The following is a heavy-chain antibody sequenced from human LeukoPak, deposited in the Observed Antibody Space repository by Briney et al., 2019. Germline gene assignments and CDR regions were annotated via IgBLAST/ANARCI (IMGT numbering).Heavy chain of an antibody. CDR1: GGSISSGDYY. CDR3: ARRGYSGYDTDHFDY. Sequence: PSETLSLTCTVSGGSISSGDYYWSWIRQPPGKGLEWIGYIYYGGSTYYNPSLKSRVTISVDTSKNQFSLKLSSVTAADTAVYYCARRGYSGYDTDHFDYWGQGTLVTVSS. D-gene: IGHD5-12*01. CDR2: IYYGGST. V-gene: IGHV4-30-4*01. J-gene: IGHJ4*02.